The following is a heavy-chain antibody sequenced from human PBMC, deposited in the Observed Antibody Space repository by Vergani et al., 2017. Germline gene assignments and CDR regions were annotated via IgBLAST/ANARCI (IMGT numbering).Heavy chain of an antibody. Sequence: EVHLVESGGGLVQPGGSLRLSCAASGFTFDDYAMHWVRQAPGKGLEWVSGISWNSGSIGYAYSVKGRFTISRDNANNSLYLQMNSLRAEDTALYYCAKDRDSSSWYGDYWGQGTLVTVSS. CDR2: ISWNSGSI. CDR1: GFTFDDYA. CDR3: AKDRDSSSWYGDY. J-gene: IGHJ4*02. D-gene: IGHD6-13*01. V-gene: IGHV3-9*01.